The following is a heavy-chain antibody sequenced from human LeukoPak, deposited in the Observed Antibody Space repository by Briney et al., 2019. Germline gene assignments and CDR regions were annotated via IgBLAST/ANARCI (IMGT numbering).Heavy chain of an antibody. CDR3: AKTTTGYSSGRFPGWPVDY. Sequence: GGSLRLSCAASGFTFSSYAMYWVRQAPGKGLEWVSGIFGSGGSTHYADSVKGRFTISRDNSQNTVYLQMNSLRAEDTAVYYCAKTTTGYSSGRFPGWPVDYWGQGTLVTVSS. J-gene: IGHJ4*02. D-gene: IGHD6-19*01. V-gene: IGHV3-23*01. CDR1: GFTFSSYA. CDR2: IFGSGGST.